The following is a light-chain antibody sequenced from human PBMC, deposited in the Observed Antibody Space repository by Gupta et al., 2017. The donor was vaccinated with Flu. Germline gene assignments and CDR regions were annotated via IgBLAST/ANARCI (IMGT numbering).Light chain of an antibody. CDR2: CVS. J-gene: IGLJ3*02. CDR3: CSYAGTFTFV. V-gene: IGLV2-11*03. Sequence: SVTLSCTGSNSDVGHYDYVSWYQQHPGRAPKLMIYCVSERPSGVPDRFSGSKSGNTASLTISGLQAEDEADYYCCSYAGTFTFVFGGGTKLTVL. CDR1: NSDVGHYDY.